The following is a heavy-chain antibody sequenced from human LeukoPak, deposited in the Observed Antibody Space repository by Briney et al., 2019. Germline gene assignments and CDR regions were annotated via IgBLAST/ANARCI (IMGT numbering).Heavy chain of an antibody. CDR3: AKDKSSGWYKLGALDI. CDR2: IRYDGSNK. J-gene: IGHJ3*02. V-gene: IGHV3-30*02. D-gene: IGHD6-19*01. Sequence: GGSLRLSCAASGFTFSSYGMHWVRQAPGKGLEWVAFIRYDGSNKYYADSVKGRFTISRDNSKNTLYLQMNSLRAEDTAVYYCAKDKSSGWYKLGALDIWGQGTMVTVSS. CDR1: GFTFSSYG.